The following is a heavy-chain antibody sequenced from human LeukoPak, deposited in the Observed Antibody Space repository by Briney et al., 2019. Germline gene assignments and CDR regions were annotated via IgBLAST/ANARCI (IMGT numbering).Heavy chain of an antibody. Sequence: SETLSLTCTVSGGSISSSSYYWGWLRQPPGKGLEWIGSIYYSGSTYYNPSLKSRVTISVDTSKNQFSLKLSSVTAADTAVYYCAGHARIAAAGRGAFDYWGQGTLVTVSS. CDR1: GGSISSSSYY. D-gene: IGHD6-13*01. J-gene: IGHJ4*02. CDR2: IYYSGST. V-gene: IGHV4-39*01. CDR3: AGHARIAAAGRGAFDY.